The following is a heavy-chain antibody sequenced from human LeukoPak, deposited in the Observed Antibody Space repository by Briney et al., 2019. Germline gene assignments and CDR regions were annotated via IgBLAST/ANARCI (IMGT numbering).Heavy chain of an antibody. J-gene: IGHJ4*02. Sequence: SQTLSLTCTVSGGSISSSGYYWSWIRQHPGKGLEWIGYIYYSGSTYYNPSLKSRVTISVDTSKNQFSLKLCSVTAADTAVYYCARASSYYYDSSGYYSHWGQGTLVTVSS. D-gene: IGHD3-22*01. V-gene: IGHV4-31*03. CDR1: GGSISSSGYY. CDR3: ARASSYYYDSSGYYSH. CDR2: IYYSGST.